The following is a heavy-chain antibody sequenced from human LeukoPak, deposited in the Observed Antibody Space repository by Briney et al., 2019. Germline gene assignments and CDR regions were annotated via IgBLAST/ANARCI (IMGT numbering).Heavy chain of an antibody. V-gene: IGHV4-59*01. Sequence: PSETLSLTCTVSGGSISSYYWSWIRQPPGKGLEWIGYIYYSGSTNYNPSLKSRVTISVDTSKNQFSLKLSSVTAADTAVYYCARASDMNWFDPWGQGTLVTVSS. CDR2: IYYSGST. CDR3: ARASDMNWFDP. CDR1: GGSISSYY. J-gene: IGHJ5*02. D-gene: IGHD2-15*01.